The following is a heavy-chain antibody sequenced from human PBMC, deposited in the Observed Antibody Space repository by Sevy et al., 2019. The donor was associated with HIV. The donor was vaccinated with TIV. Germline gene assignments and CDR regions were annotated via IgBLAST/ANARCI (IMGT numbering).Heavy chain of an antibody. CDR2: IYSGGST. CDR3: ARAPKAGRIDAFDI. CDR1: GFTVSSNY. D-gene: IGHD2-15*01. V-gene: IGHV3-53*01. Sequence: GGSLRLSCAASGFTVSSNYMSWVRQAPGKGLEWVSVIYSGGSTYYAVSVKGRFTISRDNSKNTLYLQMNSLRAEDTAVYYCARAPKAGRIDAFDIWGQGTMVTVSS. J-gene: IGHJ3*02.